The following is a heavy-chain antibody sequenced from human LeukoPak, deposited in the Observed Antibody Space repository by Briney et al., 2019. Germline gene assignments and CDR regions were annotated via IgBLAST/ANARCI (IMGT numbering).Heavy chain of an antibody. J-gene: IGHJ4*02. CDR1: GGSLSTHH. V-gene: IGHV4-34*01. D-gene: IGHD3-22*01. CDR2: INHSGST. Sequence: SETLSLTCVVSGGSLSTHHWSWIRQPPGKGLEWIGEINHSGSTNYNPSLKSRVTISVDTSKNQFSLKLSSVTAADTAVYYCARGRRSSYYDSSGYYYFDYWGQGTLVTVSS. CDR3: ARGRRSSYYDSSGYYYFDY.